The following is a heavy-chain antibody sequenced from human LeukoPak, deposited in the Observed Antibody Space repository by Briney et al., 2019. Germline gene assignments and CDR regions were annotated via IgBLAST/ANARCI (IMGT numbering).Heavy chain of an antibody. D-gene: IGHD3-16*02. Sequence: SETLSLTCSVSGDSIGSYYWTWIRQSPGKALEGIGYIYYGSSTNDSPPPKSRVSISVDTSNNQFSLQLRSVSAADTAIYYCARGRARDGSYPWFDSWGQGTLVTVSS. CDR1: GDSIGSYY. V-gene: IGHV4-59*01. J-gene: IGHJ5*01. CDR3: ARGRARDGSYPWFDS. CDR2: IYYGSST.